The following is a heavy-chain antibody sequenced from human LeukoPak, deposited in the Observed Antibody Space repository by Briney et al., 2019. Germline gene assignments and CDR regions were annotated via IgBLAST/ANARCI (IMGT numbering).Heavy chain of an antibody. CDR3: ASGSGYYARY. CDR2: IYYSGST. Sequence: SETLSLTCTVSGGSISSSSYYWGWIRQPPGKGLEWIGSIYYSGSTYYNPSLKSRVTISVDTSKNQFSLKLSSVTAADTAVYYCASGSGYYARYWGQGTLVTVSS. D-gene: IGHD3-22*01. J-gene: IGHJ4*02. CDR1: GGSISSSSYY. V-gene: IGHV4-39*07.